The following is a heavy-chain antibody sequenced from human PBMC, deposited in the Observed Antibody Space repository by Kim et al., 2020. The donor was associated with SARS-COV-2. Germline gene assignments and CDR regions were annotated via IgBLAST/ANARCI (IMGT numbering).Heavy chain of an antibody. CDR2: ISYDGSNK. V-gene: IGHV3-30-3*01. D-gene: IGHD1-26*01. CDR1: GFTFSSYA. J-gene: IGHJ6*02. CDR3: ARDLSGSYGYYAMDV. Sequence: GGSLRLSCAASGFTFSSYAMHWVRQAPGKGLEWVAVISYDGSNKYYADSVKGRFTISRDNSKNTLYLQMNSLRAEDTAVYYCARDLSGSYGYYAMDVWGQGTTVTVSS.